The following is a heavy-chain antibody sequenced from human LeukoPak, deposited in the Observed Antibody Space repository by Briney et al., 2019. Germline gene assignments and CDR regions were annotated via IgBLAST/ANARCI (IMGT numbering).Heavy chain of an antibody. CDR2: ISGSGGST. CDR1: GFTFSSYA. CDR3: AKDPSPLTDSYYFDY. J-gene: IGHJ4*02. V-gene: IGHV3-23*01. D-gene: IGHD6-6*01. Sequence: GGSLRLSCAASGFTFSSYAMSWVRQAPGKGLEWVSAISGSGGSTYYADSVKGRFTISRDNSKNTLYLQMNSLRAEDTAVYYCAKDPSPLTDSYYFDYWGRGTLVTVSS.